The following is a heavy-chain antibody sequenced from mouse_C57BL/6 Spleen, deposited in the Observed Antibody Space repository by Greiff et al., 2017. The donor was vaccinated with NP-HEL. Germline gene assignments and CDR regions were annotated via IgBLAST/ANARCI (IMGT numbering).Heavy chain of an antibody. Sequence: QVQLKESGAELVKPGASVKISCKASGYAFSSYWMNWVKQRPGKGLEWIGQIYPGDGDTNYNGKFKGKATLTADKSSSTAYMQLSSLTTEDSAVYFCAGEDDYDVYYFDYWGQGTTLTVSS. V-gene: IGHV1-80*01. J-gene: IGHJ2*01. CDR3: AGEDDYDVYYFDY. CDR2: IYPGDGDT. D-gene: IGHD2-4*01. CDR1: GYAFSSYW.